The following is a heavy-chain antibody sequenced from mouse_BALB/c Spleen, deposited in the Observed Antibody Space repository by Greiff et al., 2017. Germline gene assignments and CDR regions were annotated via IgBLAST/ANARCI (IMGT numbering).Heavy chain of an antibody. J-gene: IGHJ4*01. CDR2: ISYSGST. D-gene: IGHD2-4*01. CDR1: GYSITSDYA. CDR3: ARPPVYYDYGDAMDY. Sequence: EVQRVESGPGLVKPSQSLSLTCTVTGYSITSDYAWNWIRQFPGNQLEWMGYISYSGSTSYNPSLKSRISITRDTSKNQFFLQLNSVTTEDTATYYCARPPVYYDYGDAMDYWGQGTSVTVSS. V-gene: IGHV3-2*02.